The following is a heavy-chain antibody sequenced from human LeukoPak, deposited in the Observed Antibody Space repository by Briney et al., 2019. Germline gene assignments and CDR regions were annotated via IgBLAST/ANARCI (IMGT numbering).Heavy chain of an antibody. CDR2: ISSRSSYI. D-gene: IGHD4-17*01. CDR3: ARVEATVTSNVFDY. J-gene: IGHJ4*02. V-gene: IGHV3-21*01. Sequence: GGSLRLSCAVSGFTFSSYSMNWARQAPGKGLEWVSSISSRSSYIYYADSVKGRFTISRDNAKKSLYLQMNSLRAEDTAIYYCARVEATVTSNVFDYWGQGTLVTVSS. CDR1: GFTFSSYS.